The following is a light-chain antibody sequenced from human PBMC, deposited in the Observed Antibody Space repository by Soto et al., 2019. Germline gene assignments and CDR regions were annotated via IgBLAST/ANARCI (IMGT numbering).Light chain of an antibody. CDR2: DAS. CDR1: QSVSSY. Sequence: EIVLTQSPATLSLSPGERATLSCRDSQSVSSYLAWYQQKPGQAPRLLIYDASNRATGIPARFSGSGPGTDFTLTISSLEPEDFAVYYCQQRSNWHPFGGGTKVEIK. J-gene: IGKJ4*01. V-gene: IGKV3D-11*02. CDR3: QQRSNWHP.